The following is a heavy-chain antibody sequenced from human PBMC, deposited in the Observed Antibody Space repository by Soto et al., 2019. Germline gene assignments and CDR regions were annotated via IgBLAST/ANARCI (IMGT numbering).Heavy chain of an antibody. D-gene: IGHD2-15*01. CDR3: ARSWGVYCNRSLCFGPWFAP. J-gene: IGHJ5*02. CDR2: ISSTCSPI. Sequence: GGSLRLSCAASGFTFRQYGMHWVRQAPGKGLEWLSSISSTCSPIYYAGAVKGRFSISRDNTKTSLFLQMNSLRAEDTAVDYCARSWGVYCNRSLCFGPWFAPWGQGTLVTVSS. V-gene: IGHV3-48*04. CDR1: GFTFRQYG.